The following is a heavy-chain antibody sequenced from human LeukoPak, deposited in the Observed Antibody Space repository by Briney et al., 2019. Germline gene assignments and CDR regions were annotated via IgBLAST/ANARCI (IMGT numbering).Heavy chain of an antibody. J-gene: IGHJ4*02. Sequence: GGSLRLSCAASGFSFTNYAMSWVRQAPGKGPEWVSAISGSGGSTYYPDSVKGRFTISRDNSKNTLFLQMNSLRAEDTAVYYCAKATRYYDTSGPHTYYFDYWGQGTLVTVSS. CDR2: ISGSGGST. D-gene: IGHD3-22*01. V-gene: IGHV3-23*01. CDR3: AKATRYYDTSGPHTYYFDY. CDR1: GFSFTNYA.